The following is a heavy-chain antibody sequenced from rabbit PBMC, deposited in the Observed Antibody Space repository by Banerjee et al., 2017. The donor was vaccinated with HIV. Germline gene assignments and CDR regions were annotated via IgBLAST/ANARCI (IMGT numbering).Heavy chain of an antibody. J-gene: IGHJ4*01. CDR2: IDPVFGST. CDR1: GFDFSSYG. D-gene: IGHD1-1*01. CDR3: VRGGASSSGYYIPISPYFNL. Sequence: QEQLVESGGGLVQPGGSLKLSCKASGFDFSSYGVSWVRQAPGKGLEWIGYIDPVFGSTYYASWVNGRFTISSHNAQNTLYLQLNSLTAADTATYFCVRGGASSSGYYIPISPYFNLWGPGTLVTVS. V-gene: IGHV1S47*01.